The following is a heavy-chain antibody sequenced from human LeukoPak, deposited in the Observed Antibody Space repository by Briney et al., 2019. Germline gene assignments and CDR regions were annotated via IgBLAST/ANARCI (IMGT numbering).Heavy chain of an antibody. J-gene: IGHJ4*02. Sequence: GGSLRLSCAASGFTFSSYWMHWVRQAPGKGLVWVSRINSDGSSTSYADSVKGRFTISRDNAKNTLYLQINSLRAEDTAVYYCARDKDSSGLHPLARYWGQGTLVTVSS. CDR3: ARDKDSSGLHPLARY. V-gene: IGHV3-74*01. D-gene: IGHD6-19*01. CDR2: INSDGSST. CDR1: GFTFSSYW.